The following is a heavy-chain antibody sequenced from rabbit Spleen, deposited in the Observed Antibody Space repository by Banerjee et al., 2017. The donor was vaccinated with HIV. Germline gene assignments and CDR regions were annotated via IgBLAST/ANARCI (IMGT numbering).Heavy chain of an antibody. J-gene: IGHJ4*01. V-gene: IGHV1S40*01. CDR2: INTYTGKP. CDR1: GVSFSGDSY. D-gene: IGHD1-1*01. CDR3: ARDLIAVIGWNFNL. Sequence: QSLEESGGDLVKPGASLTLTCKASGVSFSGDSYMCWVRQAPGKGLQWIACINTYTGKPVYATWAKGRFTISRASSTTVTLQMTSLTAADTATYFCARDLIAVIGWNFNLWGQGTLVTVS.